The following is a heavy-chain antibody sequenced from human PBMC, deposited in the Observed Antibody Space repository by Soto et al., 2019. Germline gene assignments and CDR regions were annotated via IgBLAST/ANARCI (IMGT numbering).Heavy chain of an antibody. Sequence: QAQLVQSGAVVKKPGSSVVVSCKASGITVGSFIISWVRQAPGQGLEWMGKTAPMFKQTFYARRFEGRVTITADTSANTVYMDLTDLRFEDTAVYYCTTLGPWGPGTQVTVS. D-gene: IGHD3-3*01. V-gene: IGHV1-69*02. CDR1: GITVGSFI. CDR2: TAPMFKQT. CDR3: TTLGP. J-gene: IGHJ5*02.